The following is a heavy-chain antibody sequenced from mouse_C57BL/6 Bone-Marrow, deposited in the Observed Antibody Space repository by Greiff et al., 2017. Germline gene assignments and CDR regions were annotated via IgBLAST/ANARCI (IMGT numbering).Heavy chain of an antibody. Sequence: QVQLQQSGAGLAQPGASVKLSCKASGYTFTSYWMHWVKQRPGQGLEWIGYINRSSGYTKYNQKFKDKDTLTADKSSSTAYMQLSSLTYEDSAVYYCASWDYYGVFDYWGQGTTLTVSS. CDR1: GYTFTSYW. J-gene: IGHJ2*01. V-gene: IGHV1-7*01. CDR3: ASWDYYGVFDY. D-gene: IGHD1-1*01. CDR2: INRSSGYT.